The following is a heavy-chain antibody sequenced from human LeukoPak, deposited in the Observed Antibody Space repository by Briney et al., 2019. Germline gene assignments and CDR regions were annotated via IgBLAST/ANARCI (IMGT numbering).Heavy chain of an antibody. Sequence: SETLSLTCTVSGGSISSYYWSWIRQPPGKGLEDIGYIYYSGSTNYNPSRKSRVTISVDTSKNQFSLKLSSVTAADTAVYYCARGKWDLESGEAFDIWGQGTMVTVSS. V-gene: IGHV4-59*01. J-gene: IGHJ3*02. D-gene: IGHD1-26*01. CDR2: IYYSGST. CDR3: ARGKWDLESGEAFDI. CDR1: GGSISSYY.